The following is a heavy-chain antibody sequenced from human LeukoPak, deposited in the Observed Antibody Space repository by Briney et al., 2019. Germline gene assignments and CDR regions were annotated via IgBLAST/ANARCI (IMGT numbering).Heavy chain of an antibody. J-gene: IGHJ4*02. V-gene: IGHV4-61*01. CDR2: LYYSGST. CDR3: ARAMGVITHFDY. Sequence: ASETLSLTCTVSGGSVSSGTYYWSWIRQPPGKGLEWIGYLYYSGSTNYNPSLKSRVTMSVDTSKNQFSMKLISVTAADTAVYYCARAMGVITHFDYWGQGTLATVSS. CDR1: GGSVSSGTYY. D-gene: IGHD3-22*01.